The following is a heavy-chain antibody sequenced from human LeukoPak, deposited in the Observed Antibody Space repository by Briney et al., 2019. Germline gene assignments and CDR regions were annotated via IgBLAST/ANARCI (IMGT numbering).Heavy chain of an antibody. V-gene: IGHV3-9*01. CDR2: ISWNSGSI. CDR1: GFTFDDYA. D-gene: IGHD3-3*01. J-gene: IGHJ4*02. CDR3: ARETYYDFWSGYYGGPTFDY. Sequence: GGSLRLSCAASGFTFDDYAMHWVRQAPGKGLEWVSGISWNSGSIGYADSVKGRFTISRDNAKNSLYLQMNSLRAEDTAVYYCARETYYDFWSGYYGGPTFDYWGQGTLVTVSS.